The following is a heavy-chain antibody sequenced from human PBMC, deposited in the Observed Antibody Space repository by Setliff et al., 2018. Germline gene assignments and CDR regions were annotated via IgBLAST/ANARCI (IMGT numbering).Heavy chain of an antibody. D-gene: IGHD5-12*01. CDR2: LHPNGITT. CDR1: GFTLSRFW. J-gene: IGHJ4*02. V-gene: IGHV3-74*01. Sequence: GGSLRLSCVTSGFTLSRFWMHWVRQVPGKGLVWVSRLHPNGITTRYADSVKGRFTISRDSAKNSVYLQMNSLRAEDTAVYYCARGIGTLDISRYFDYWGQGTLVTVSS. CDR3: ARGIGTLDISRYFDY.